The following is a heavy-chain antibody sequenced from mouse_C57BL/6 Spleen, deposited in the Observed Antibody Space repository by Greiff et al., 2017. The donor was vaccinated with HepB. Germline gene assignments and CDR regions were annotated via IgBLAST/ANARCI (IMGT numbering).Heavy chain of an antibody. D-gene: IGHD3-2*02. V-gene: IGHV1-50*01. J-gene: IGHJ2*01. CDR1: GYTFTSYW. Sequence: QVQLQQPGAELVKPGASVKLSCKASGYTFTSYWLQWVKQRPGQGLEWIGEIDPSDSYTNYNQKFKGKATLTVDPSSSTAYMQLSSLTSEDSAVYYCARFQASLFDYWGQGTTLTVSS. CDR3: ARFQASLFDY. CDR2: IDPSDSYT.